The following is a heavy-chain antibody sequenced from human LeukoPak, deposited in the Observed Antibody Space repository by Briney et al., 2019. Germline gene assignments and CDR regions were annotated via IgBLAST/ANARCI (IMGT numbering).Heavy chain of an antibody. V-gene: IGHV3-23*01. Sequence: HTGGSLRLSCAASGFTFSSYAMSWVRQAPGKGLEWVSAISGSGGSTYYADSVKGRFTISRDNSKNTLYLQMNSLRAEDTAVYYCAKASPAVLMVYAPVYYFDYWGQGTLVTVSS. CDR1: GFTFSSYA. J-gene: IGHJ4*02. CDR2: ISGSGGST. D-gene: IGHD2-8*01. CDR3: AKASPAVLMVYAPVYYFDY.